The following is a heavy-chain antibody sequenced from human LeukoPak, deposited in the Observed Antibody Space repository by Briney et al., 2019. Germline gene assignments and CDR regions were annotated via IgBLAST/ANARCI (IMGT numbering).Heavy chain of an antibody. D-gene: IGHD1-26*01. CDR2: ISSSSNYI. J-gene: IGHJ4*02. Sequence: PGGSLRLSCAASGFTFSAYNMNWVRQAPGKGLEWVASISSSSNYIDYADSVKGPFTIPRDNAKNPVYLQMNSLRAEDTAVYYCARDRGSGDGDFDYWGQGILVTVSS. CDR1: GFTFSAYN. V-gene: IGHV3-21*06. CDR3: ARDRGSGDGDFDY.